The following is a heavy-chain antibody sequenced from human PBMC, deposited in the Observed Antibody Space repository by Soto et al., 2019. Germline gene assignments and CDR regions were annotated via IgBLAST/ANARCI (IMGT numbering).Heavy chain of an antibody. Sequence: GSLRLSCTASGFMFGSYWMTWVRHVPGKGLQWVANIKRDGSEKYYVDFVKGRFTISRDNADNSVFLDMNNLRVDDTATYYCARVRATDYEIDYWGQGALVTAPQ. CDR1: GFMFGSYW. CDR2: IKRDGSEK. D-gene: IGHD4-17*01. J-gene: IGHJ4*02. CDR3: ARVRATDYEIDY. V-gene: IGHV3-7*03.